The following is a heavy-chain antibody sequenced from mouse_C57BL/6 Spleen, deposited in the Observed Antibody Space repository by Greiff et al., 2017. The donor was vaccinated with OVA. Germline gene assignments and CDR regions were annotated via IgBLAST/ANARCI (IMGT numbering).Heavy chain of an antibody. J-gene: IGHJ4*01. CDR1: GYTFTSYG. CDR2: IYPTSGNT. Sequence: VKLQQSGAELARPGASVKLSCKASGYTFTSYGISWVKQRTGQGLEWIGEIYPTSGNTYYNEKFKGKATLTADKSSSTAYMELRSLTSEDSAVYFCARTLDGGMDYWGQGTSVTVSA. CDR3: ARTLDGGMDY. V-gene: IGHV1-81*01. D-gene: IGHD1-1*01.